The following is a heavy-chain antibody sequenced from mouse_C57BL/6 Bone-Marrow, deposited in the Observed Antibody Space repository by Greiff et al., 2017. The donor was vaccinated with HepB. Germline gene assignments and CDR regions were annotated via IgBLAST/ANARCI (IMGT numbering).Heavy chain of an antibody. J-gene: IGHJ4*01. CDR2: ISNGGGST. CDR1: GFIFSDYY. Sequence: EVKLVESGGGLVQPGGSLKLSCAASGFIFSDYYMYWVRQTPEKRLEWVAYISNGGGSTYYPDTVKGRFTISRDNAKNTLYLQMSRLKSEDTAMYYCERRGYYGSSYDYYAMDYWGQGTSVTVSS. CDR3: ERRGYYGSSYDYYAMDY. V-gene: IGHV5-12*01. D-gene: IGHD1-1*01.